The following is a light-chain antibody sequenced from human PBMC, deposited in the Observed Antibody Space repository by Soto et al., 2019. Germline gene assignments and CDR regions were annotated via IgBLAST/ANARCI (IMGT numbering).Light chain of an antibody. J-gene: IGKJ4*01. Sequence: PGERATLSCRASQSVRSSLGWYQQKPGQAPRLLIHGASSRVTGIPDRFSGSGSGTDFTLTITRLEPEDFAVYYCQQYGSSLTFGGGTKVDIK. CDR1: QSVRSS. CDR2: GAS. V-gene: IGKV3-20*01. CDR3: QQYGSSLT.